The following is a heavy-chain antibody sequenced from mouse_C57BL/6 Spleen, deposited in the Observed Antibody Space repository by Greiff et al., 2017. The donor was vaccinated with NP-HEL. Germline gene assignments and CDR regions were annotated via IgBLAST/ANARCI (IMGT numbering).Heavy chain of an antibody. Sequence: VQLQQSGPGLVQPSQSLSITCTVSGFSLTSYGVHWVRQSPGKGLEWLGVIWSGGSTDYNAAFISRLSISKDNSKSQVFFKMNSLQADDTAIYYCARKGDGYYEYYAMDYWGQGTSVTVSS. CDR3: ARKGDGYYEYYAMDY. CDR2: IWSGGST. D-gene: IGHD2-3*01. V-gene: IGHV2-2*01. J-gene: IGHJ4*01. CDR1: GFSLTSYG.